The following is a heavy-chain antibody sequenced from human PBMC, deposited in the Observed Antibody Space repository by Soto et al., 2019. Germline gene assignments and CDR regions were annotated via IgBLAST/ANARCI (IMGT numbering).Heavy chain of an antibody. CDR2: IYYTGTT. D-gene: IGHD5-12*01. V-gene: IGHV4-59*01. CDR1: GVSISSSS. Sequence: XETLSLTCTVSGVSISSSSWSWIRQSPGTGLEWIGYIYYTGTTNYNPSLKRRVTISLDTAKNQFSLNVNSLTTADTAVYFCARGGNRYSNTASGVGGFDFWGQGTLVTVSS. J-gene: IGHJ4*02. CDR3: ARGGNRYSNTASGVGGFDF.